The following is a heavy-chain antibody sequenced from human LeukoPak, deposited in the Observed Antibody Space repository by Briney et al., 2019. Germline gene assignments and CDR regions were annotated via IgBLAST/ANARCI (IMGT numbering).Heavy chain of an antibody. Sequence: GASVTVSCQATGYTFNRCYLHWLRQAPGQGREWMGTIKPSGRSTRYAKQYQGRVTMTRDTYTSIVYLELSSLRSEETAVYYCGRQDPGDWGQGTLVTVSS. CDR3: GRQDPGD. CDR1: GYTFNRCY. J-gene: IGHJ4*02. CDR2: IKPSGRST. V-gene: IGHV1-46*02. D-gene: IGHD2-15*01.